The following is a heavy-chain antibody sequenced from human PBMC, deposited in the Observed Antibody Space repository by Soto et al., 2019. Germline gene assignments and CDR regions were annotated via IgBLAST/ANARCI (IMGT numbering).Heavy chain of an antibody. CDR3: ARGMTPPGAPAWYYFDS. Sequence: SETLSLTCTVSGASITGTSYWSWTRQPAGKGLEWIGRFSLSGTTNYNPSLRSRVTMSADVSKNQFSLRLTSVTAADTALYYCARGMTPPGAPAWYYFDSWGQGTLVTVSS. CDR1: GASITGTSY. J-gene: IGHJ4*02. CDR2: FSLSGTT. D-gene: IGHD2-8*02. V-gene: IGHV4-4*07.